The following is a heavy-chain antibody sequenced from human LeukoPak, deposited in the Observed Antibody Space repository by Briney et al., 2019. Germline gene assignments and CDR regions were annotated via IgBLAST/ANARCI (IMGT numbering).Heavy chain of an antibody. D-gene: IGHD6-19*01. CDR3: ARGKVRGWLVPLDY. V-gene: IGHV4-59*01. CDR1: GGSISSYY. CDR2: IYYSGST. J-gene: IGHJ4*02. Sequence: SETLSLTRTVSGGSISSYYWSWIRQPPGKGLEWIGYIYYSGSTNYNPSLKSRVTISVDTSKNQFSLKLSSVTAADTAVYYCARGKVRGWLVPLDYWGQGTLVTVSS.